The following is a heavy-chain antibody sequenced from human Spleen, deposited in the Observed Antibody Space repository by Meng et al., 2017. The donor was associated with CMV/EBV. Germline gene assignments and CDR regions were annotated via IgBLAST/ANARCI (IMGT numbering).Heavy chain of an antibody. D-gene: IGHD2-2*01. CDR2: INPNSGGT. V-gene: IGHV1-2*02. CDR3: AREIGRVPASFDY. CDR1: GYTFTGYY. J-gene: IGHJ4*02. Sequence: ASMKVSCKASGYTFTGYYMHWVRQAPGQGLEWMGWINPNSGGTNYAQKFQGRVTMTRDTSISTAYMELSRLRSDDTAVYYCAREIGRVPASFDYWGQGTLVTVSS.